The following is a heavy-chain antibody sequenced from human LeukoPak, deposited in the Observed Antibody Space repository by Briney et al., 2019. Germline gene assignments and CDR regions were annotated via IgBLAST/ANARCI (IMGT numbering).Heavy chain of an antibody. CDR2: INHSGST. V-gene: IGHV4-34*01. D-gene: IGHD4-23*01. CDR3: ARAVAALVDY. J-gene: IGHJ4*02. Sequence: SETLSLTCAVYGGSFSGYYWSWIRQPPGKGLEWIGEINHSGSTNYNPSLKSRVTISVDTSKNQFSLKLSSVTAADTAVYYCARAVAALVDYWGQGTLVTVSS. CDR1: GGSFSGYY.